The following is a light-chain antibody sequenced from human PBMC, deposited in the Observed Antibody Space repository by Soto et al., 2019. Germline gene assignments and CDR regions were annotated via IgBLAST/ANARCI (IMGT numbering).Light chain of an antibody. CDR1: SSDVGSYNL. CDR3: SSYAGSSTLFD. J-gene: IGLJ1*01. Sequence: QSVLTQPASVSGSPGQSITISCTGTSSDVGSYNLVSWYQQHPGKVPKLIIYQGGQRPSGVSSRFSGSKSGNTASLTISGLQAEDEAEYFCSSYAGSSTLFDFGTGTKVTVL. CDR2: QGG. V-gene: IGLV2-23*01.